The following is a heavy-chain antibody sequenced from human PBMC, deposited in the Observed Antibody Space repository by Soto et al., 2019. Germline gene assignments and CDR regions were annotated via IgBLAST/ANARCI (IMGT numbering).Heavy chain of an antibody. D-gene: IGHD6-13*01. Sequence: EVQLLESGGGLVQPGGSLRLSCVASGFSFSSYAMTWVRQAPGKGLEWVSVISGSDGSTYYADSVKGRFTISRDNSKNTLYLQTNRLRAEDTAVYYCAKDRERDAWYEDYWGQGSLVTVSS. CDR3: AKDRERDAWYEDY. V-gene: IGHV3-23*01. J-gene: IGHJ4*02. CDR2: ISGSDGST. CDR1: GFSFSSYA.